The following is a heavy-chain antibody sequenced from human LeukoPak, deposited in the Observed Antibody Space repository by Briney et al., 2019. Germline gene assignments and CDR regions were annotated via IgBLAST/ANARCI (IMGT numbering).Heavy chain of an antibody. CDR3: ARSTGSKAFDI. CDR1: GGSISSGDYY. CDR2: IYYSGST. J-gene: IGHJ3*02. D-gene: IGHD1-14*01. V-gene: IGHV4-30-4*08. Sequence: SETLSLTCTVSGGSISSGDYYWSWIRQPPGKGLEWIGYIYYSGSTYYNPSLKSRVTISVDTSKNQFSLKLSSVTAADTAVYYCARSTGSKAFDIWSQGTMVTVSS.